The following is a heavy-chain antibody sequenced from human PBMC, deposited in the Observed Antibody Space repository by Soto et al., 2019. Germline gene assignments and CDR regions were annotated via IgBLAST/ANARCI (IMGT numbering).Heavy chain of an antibody. Sequence: EVQLVESGGGLVQPGGSLRISCAASGFTFSSYWMSWVRQAPGKGLEWVANIKQDGSEKYYVDSVKGRFTISRDNAKNSLYLQMNSLRAEDTAVYYCARVLPYGFVHAFDIWGQGTMVTVSS. D-gene: IGHD2-21*01. CDR1: GFTFSSYW. CDR3: ARVLPYGFVHAFDI. V-gene: IGHV3-7*04. J-gene: IGHJ3*02. CDR2: IKQDGSEK.